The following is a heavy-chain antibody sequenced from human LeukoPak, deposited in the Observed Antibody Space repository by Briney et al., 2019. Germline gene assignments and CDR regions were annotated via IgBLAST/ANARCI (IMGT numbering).Heavy chain of an antibody. Sequence: SVKVSCKASGGTFSSYAISWVRQAPGQGLEWRGKIIPILGIANYAQKFQGRVTITADKSTSTAYMELSSLRSEDTVVYYCARGTTVTTIDAFDIWRQGTMVTVSS. CDR2: IIPILGIA. J-gene: IGHJ3*02. V-gene: IGHV1-69*04. CDR3: ARGTTVTTIDAFDI. CDR1: GGTFSSYA. D-gene: IGHD4-11*01.